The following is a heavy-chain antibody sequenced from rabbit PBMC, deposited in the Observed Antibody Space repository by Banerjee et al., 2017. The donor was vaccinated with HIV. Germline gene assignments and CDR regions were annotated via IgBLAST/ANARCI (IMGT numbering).Heavy chain of an antibody. CDR3: ARGASSSGYSNNL. Sequence: QEQLKETGGGLVQPGGSLTLTCTVSGFSLSNNDMCWVRQAPGKGLEWIGCIRSGSTYYANSMKTRYTISSDNAQNTVFLQMNSLTDEDTATYFCARGASSSGYSNNLWGQGTLVTVS. V-gene: IGHV1S33*01. CDR2: IRSGST. CDR1: GFSLSNND. D-gene: IGHD1-1*01. J-gene: IGHJ4*01.